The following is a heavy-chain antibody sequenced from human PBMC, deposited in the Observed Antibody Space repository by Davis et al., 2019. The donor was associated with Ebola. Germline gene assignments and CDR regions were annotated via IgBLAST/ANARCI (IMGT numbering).Heavy chain of an antibody. CDR1: GGSISSSSYY. J-gene: IGHJ6*04. Sequence: MPSETLSLTCTVSGGSISSSSYYWGWIRQPPGKGLEWLGSIHYSGSTYYHPSLKSRVTISVDTSKNQFSLKLSSVTAADTAVYYCARDSGTTGYYYYYDGMDVWGKGTTVTVSS. CDR2: IHYSGST. D-gene: IGHD1-26*01. CDR3: ARDSGTTGYYYYYDGMDV. V-gene: IGHV4-39*02.